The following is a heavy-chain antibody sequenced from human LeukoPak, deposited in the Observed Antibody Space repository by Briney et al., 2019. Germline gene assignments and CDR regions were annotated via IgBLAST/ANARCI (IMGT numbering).Heavy chain of an antibody. V-gene: IGHV1-2*02. CDR1: GHTFTGYY. D-gene: IGHD6-19*01. CDR2: INPNSGGT. CDR3: ARVRTYSSGWYHLDY. J-gene: IGHJ4*02. Sequence: GASVKVSCKASGHTFTGYYMHWVRQAPGQGLEWMGWINPNSGGTNYAQKFQGRVTMTRDTSISTAYMELSRLRSDDTAVYYCARVRTYSSGWYHLDYWGQGTLVTVSS.